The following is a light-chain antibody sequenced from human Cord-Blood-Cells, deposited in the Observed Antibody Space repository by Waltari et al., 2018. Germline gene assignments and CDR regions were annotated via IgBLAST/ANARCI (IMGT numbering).Light chain of an antibody. CDR1: RRDVRSSNL. J-gene: IGLJ1*01. CDR3: CSYAGSSTYV. Sequence: QSALTQPVSVSGSPGQSITLPCHCTRRDVRSSNLSSWCQPHPGKAPKLRIYECSKRPSGFSNRFSGSKSGNTASLTISGLQAEDEADYYCCSYAGSSTYVFGTGTKVTGL. V-gene: IGLV2-23*01. CDR2: ECS.